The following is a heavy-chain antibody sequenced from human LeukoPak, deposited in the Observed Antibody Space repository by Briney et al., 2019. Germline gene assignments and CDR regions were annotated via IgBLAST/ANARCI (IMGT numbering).Heavy chain of an antibody. Sequence: ASVKVSCKASGYTFTSYDISWVRQAPGQGLEWMGWISAYNGNTNYAQKLQGRVTMTTDTSTSTAYMELRSLRSDDTAVYYCARCGDGYNYVGIDYWGQGTLVTVSS. V-gene: IGHV1-18*01. CDR1: GYTFTSYD. CDR3: ARCGDGYNYVGIDY. J-gene: IGHJ4*02. D-gene: IGHD5-24*01. CDR2: ISAYNGNT.